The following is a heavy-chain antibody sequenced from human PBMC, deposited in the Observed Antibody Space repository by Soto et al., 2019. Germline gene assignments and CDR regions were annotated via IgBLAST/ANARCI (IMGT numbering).Heavy chain of an antibody. D-gene: IGHD6-19*01. CDR2: IIPIFGTV. CDR3: AKGAVAGTPTSYYYYGMDV. V-gene: IGHV1-69*12. J-gene: IGHJ6*02. Sequence: QVQLLQSGAEVKKPGSSVRVSCEASGGTFRTYAISWVRQAPGQGLEWMGEIIPIFGTVNYAQKFQGRVTITADESTTTVYMDLRSLRSEDTAVYYCAKGAVAGTPTSYYYYGMDVWGQGTRSPSP. CDR1: GGTFRTYA.